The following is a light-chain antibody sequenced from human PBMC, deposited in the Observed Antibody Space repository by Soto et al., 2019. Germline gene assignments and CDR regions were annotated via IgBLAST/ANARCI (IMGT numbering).Light chain of an antibody. CDR2: DVS. J-gene: IGLJ1*01. V-gene: IGLV2-11*01. Sequence: QSALTQPRSVSGSPGQSVTISCTGTSSDVGGYNYVSWYQQHPDKAPKLMIYDVSKRPSGVPDRFSGSKSGNTASLTISGLQAEDEADFYCRSYAGSYTYVFGTGNKLTVL. CDR3: RSYAGSYTYV. CDR1: SSDVGGYNY.